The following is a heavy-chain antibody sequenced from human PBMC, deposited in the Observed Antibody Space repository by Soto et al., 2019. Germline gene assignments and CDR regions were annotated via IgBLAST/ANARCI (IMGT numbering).Heavy chain of an antibody. Sequence: SETLSLTCTVSGGSVSSGSYYWSWIRQPPGKGLEWIGYIYYSGSTNYNPSLKSRVTISVDTSKNQFSLKLSSVTAADTAVYYCASALHSGYDDSYSWFDPWGQGTLVTVSS. CDR1: GGSVSSGSYY. CDR3: ASALHSGYDDSYSWFDP. J-gene: IGHJ5*02. CDR2: IYYSGST. D-gene: IGHD5-12*01. V-gene: IGHV4-61*01.